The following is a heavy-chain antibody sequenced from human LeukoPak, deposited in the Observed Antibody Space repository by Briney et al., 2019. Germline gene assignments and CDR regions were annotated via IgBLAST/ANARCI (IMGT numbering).Heavy chain of an antibody. CDR2: ISSSSSYI. Sequence: GGSLRLSCAASGFTFSSYSMNWVRQAPGKGLEWVSSISSSSSYIYYADSVKGRFTISRDNAKNSLYPQMNSLRAEDTAVYYCARGRYDILTDWFDPWGQGTLVTVSS. V-gene: IGHV3-21*01. J-gene: IGHJ5*02. D-gene: IGHD3-9*01. CDR3: ARGRYDILTDWFDP. CDR1: GFTFSSYS.